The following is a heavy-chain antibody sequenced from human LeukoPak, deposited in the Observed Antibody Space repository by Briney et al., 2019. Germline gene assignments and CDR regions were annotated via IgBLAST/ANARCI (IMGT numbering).Heavy chain of an antibody. J-gene: IGHJ5*02. CDR2: LSAYNGNT. CDR3: ARVGQVVPAANNWFDP. D-gene: IGHD2-2*01. CDR1: GYTFTSYG. V-gene: IGHV1-18*01. Sequence: ASVKVSCKASGYTFTSYGISWVRQAPGQGLEWMGWLSAYNGNTNYAQKLQGRVTMTTDTSTSTAYMELRSLRSDDTAVYYCARVGQVVPAANNWFDPWGQGTLVTVSS.